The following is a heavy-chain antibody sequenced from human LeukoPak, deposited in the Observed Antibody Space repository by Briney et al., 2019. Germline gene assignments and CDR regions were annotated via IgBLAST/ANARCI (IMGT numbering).Heavy chain of an antibody. CDR2: IHHGGST. D-gene: IGHD3-9*01. V-gene: IGHV4-4*02. Sequence: SETLSLTCAVSGDSINNNIWWTWVRQPRGKGLEWIGEIHHGGSTNYKPSLKSRVTISVDKSKNQFSLKLTSVTAADTAIYYCARKSATDYYETVYWGQGALVTVSS. CDR1: GDSINNNIW. CDR3: ARKSATDYYETVY. J-gene: IGHJ4*02.